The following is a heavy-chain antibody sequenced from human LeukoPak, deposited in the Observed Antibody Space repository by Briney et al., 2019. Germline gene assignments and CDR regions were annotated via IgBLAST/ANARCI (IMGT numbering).Heavy chain of an antibody. J-gene: IGHJ4*02. D-gene: IGHD3-10*01. Sequence: HSGGSLRLSYAASGFTFSYYSMNWVRQAPGKGLEWVSYISSSSSNIYYADSMKGRFTISRDNAKNSLYLQMNSLRAEDTAVYYCAKAGFLRTAGYLDYWGQGTLVTVSS. CDR2: ISSSSSNI. CDR1: GFTFSYYS. V-gene: IGHV3-48*01. CDR3: AKAGFLRTAGYLDY.